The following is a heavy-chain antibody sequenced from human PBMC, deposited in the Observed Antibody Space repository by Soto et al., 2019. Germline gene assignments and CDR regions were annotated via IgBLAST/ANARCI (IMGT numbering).Heavy chain of an antibody. CDR2: IYYSGST. J-gene: IGHJ5*02. CDR1: GGSIGSSSYY. CDR3: ARSAAAEGHWFDL. V-gene: IGHV4-39*01. Sequence: SETLSLTCTVSGGSIGSSSYYWGWIRQPPGKGLEWIGNIYYSGSTYYNPSLKSRVTISVDTSKNQFSLKLSSVTAADTAVYYCARSAAAEGHWFDLWGQGTLVTVPS. D-gene: IGHD6-13*01.